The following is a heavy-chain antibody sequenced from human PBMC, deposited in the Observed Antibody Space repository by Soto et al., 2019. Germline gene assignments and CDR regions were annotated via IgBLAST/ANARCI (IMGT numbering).Heavy chain of an antibody. Sequence: QVQLQESGPGLVKPSQTLSLTCTVSGGTISSGGYYWSWIRQHPWKGLEWIGYIYYSGSTYYNPSLKSRVTISVDTSKNQFSLKLSSVTAADTAVYYCARMARITGTGFDYWGQGTLVTVFS. V-gene: IGHV4-31*03. CDR1: GGTISSGGYY. J-gene: IGHJ4*02. D-gene: IGHD1-20*01. CDR3: ARMARITGTGFDY. CDR2: IYYSGST.